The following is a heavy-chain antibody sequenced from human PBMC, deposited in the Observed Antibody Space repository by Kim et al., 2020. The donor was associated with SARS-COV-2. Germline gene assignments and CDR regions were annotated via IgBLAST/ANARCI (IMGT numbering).Heavy chain of an antibody. D-gene: IGHD1-7*01. J-gene: IGHJ6*02. CDR1: GGSISSSSYY. CDR2: IYYSGST. CDR3: ARDRMELDYYYYYGMDV. Sequence: SETLSLTCTVSGGSISSSSYYWGWIRQPPGKGLEWIGSIYYSGSTYYNPSLKSRVTISVDTSKNQFSLKLSSVTAADTAVYYCARDRMELDYYYYYGMDVWGQGTTVTVSS. V-gene: IGHV4-39*07.